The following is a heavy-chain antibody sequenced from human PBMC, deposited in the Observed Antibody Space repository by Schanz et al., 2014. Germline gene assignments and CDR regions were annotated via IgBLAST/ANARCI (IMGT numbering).Heavy chain of an antibody. CDR2: IRSSSTPI. J-gene: IGHJ4*02. CDR3: ARDHTTESYYSAGPPIDY. Sequence: EVHLVESGGGLVQPGGSLRLSCAASGITFSSHSFNWVRQAPGKGLEWISYIRSSSTPIYYADSVKGRFTISRDNSKNTLFLQMNSLRAEDTAVYYCARDHTTESYYSAGPPIDYWGQGTLXTVSS. CDR1: GITFSSHS. D-gene: IGHD1-26*01. V-gene: IGHV3-48*01.